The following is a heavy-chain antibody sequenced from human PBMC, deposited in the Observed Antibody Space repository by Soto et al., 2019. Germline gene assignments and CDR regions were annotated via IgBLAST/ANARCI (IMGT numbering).Heavy chain of an antibody. Sequence: EASVKVSCKASGDTFTRYTISWVRQAPGQGLECMGGITPIFGTANYAQKFQGRVTITADESTSTAYMELSRLRSEDTAVYYCARGCGYGSDTYYYAYWGQGTLVTVSS. CDR2: ITPIFGTA. J-gene: IGHJ4*02. V-gene: IGHV1-69*13. CDR1: GDTFTRYT. CDR3: ARGCGYGSDTYYYAY. D-gene: IGHD3-10*01.